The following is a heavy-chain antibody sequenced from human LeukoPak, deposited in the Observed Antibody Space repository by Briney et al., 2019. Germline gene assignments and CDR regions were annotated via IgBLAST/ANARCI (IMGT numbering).Heavy chain of an antibody. CDR3: ARGPAGGGGSYYYYMDV. CDR1: GFTFSSYS. CDR2: ITGHSSTI. J-gene: IGHJ6*03. V-gene: IGHV3-48*01. D-gene: IGHD1-26*01. Sequence: PGGSLRLSCAASGFTFSSYSMNWVRQAPGKGLEWVSYITGHSSTIYYADSVKGRFTISRDNAKNSVYLQMNSLRAEDTAVYYCARGPAGGGGSYYYYMDVWGKGTTVTISS.